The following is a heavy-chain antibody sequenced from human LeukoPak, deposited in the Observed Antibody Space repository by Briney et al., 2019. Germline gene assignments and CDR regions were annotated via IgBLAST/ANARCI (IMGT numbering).Heavy chain of an antibody. D-gene: IGHD3-3*01. CDR1: GYTFTSYY. Sequence: ASVKVSCKASGYTFTSYYMHWVRQAPGQGLKWMGIINPSGGSTSYAQKFQGRVTMTRDTSTSTVYMELSSLRSEDTAVYYCARVTTYGFWSGYSHFDYWGQGTLVTVSS. CDR2: INPSGGST. CDR3: ARVTTYGFWSGYSHFDY. V-gene: IGHV1-46*01. J-gene: IGHJ4*02.